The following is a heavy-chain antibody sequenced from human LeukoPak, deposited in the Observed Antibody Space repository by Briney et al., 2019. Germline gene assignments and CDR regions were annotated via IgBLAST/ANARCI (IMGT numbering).Heavy chain of an antibody. CDR3: ARDRDILTGFYYYGMDV. CDR2: IKQDGSEK. Sequence: ETLSLTCTVSGGSISSYYWSWVRQAPGKGLEWVANIKQDGSEKYYVDSVKGRFTISRDNAKNSLYLQMNSLRAEDTAVYFCARDRDILTGFYYYGMDVWGQGTTVTVSS. V-gene: IGHV3-7*01. D-gene: IGHD3-9*01. J-gene: IGHJ6*02. CDR1: GGSISSYY.